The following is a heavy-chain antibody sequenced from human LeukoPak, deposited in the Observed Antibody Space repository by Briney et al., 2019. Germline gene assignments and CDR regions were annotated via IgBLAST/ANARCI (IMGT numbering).Heavy chain of an antibody. CDR1: GFTFSNAW. J-gene: IGHJ4*02. V-gene: IGHV3-15*01. CDR2: IKSKTDGGTT. Sequence: PEGSLRLSCAASGFTFSNAWMSWVRQAPGKGLEWVGRIKSKTDGGTTDYAAPVKGRFTISRDDSKNTLYLQMNSLKTEDTAVYYCTTIHYCSSTSCPFDYWGQGTLVTVSS. D-gene: IGHD2-2*01. CDR3: TTIHYCSSTSCPFDY.